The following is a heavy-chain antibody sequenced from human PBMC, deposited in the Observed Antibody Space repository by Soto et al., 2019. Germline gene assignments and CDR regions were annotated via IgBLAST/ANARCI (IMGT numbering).Heavy chain of an antibody. CDR2: IWYDGSNK. J-gene: IGHJ4*02. V-gene: IGHV3-33*01. D-gene: IGHD3-10*01. CDR1: GFTFSSYG. CDR3: ARDFQVGVLWFGEFNFDY. Sequence: QVQLVESGGGVVQPGRSLRLSCAASGFTFSSYGMHWVRQAPGKGLEWVAVIWYDGSNKYYADSVKGRFTISRDNSKNTLYLQMNSRRAEDTAVYYCARDFQVGVLWFGEFNFDYWGQGTLVTVSS.